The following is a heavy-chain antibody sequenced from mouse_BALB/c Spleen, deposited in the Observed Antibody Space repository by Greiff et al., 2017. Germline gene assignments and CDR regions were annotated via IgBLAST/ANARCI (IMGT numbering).Heavy chain of an antibody. J-gene: IGHJ1*01. CDR1: GYSITSDYA. D-gene: IGHD1-1*01. Sequence: VQLQQSGPGLVKPSQSLSLTCTVTGYSITSDYAWNWIRQFPGNKLEWMGYISYSGSTSYNPSLKSRISITRDTSKNQFFLQLNSVTTEDTATYYCARTYGSSSYWYFDVWGAGTTVTVSS. CDR3: ARTYGSSSYWYFDV. V-gene: IGHV3-2*02. CDR2: ISYSGST.